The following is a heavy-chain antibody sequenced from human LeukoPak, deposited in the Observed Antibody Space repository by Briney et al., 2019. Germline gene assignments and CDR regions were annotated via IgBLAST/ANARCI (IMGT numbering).Heavy chain of an antibody. Sequence: GGSLRLSCAASGFTFSSYWMHWVRQAPGKGLEWISSISSSSTYIYYADSVKGRFTISRDNAKNSLYLQMNSLRAEDTAVYYCANMRSGYHSDYWGQGTLVTVSS. CDR2: ISSSSTYI. J-gene: IGHJ4*02. V-gene: IGHV3-21*01. D-gene: IGHD3-22*01. CDR3: ANMRSGYHSDY. CDR1: GFTFSSYW.